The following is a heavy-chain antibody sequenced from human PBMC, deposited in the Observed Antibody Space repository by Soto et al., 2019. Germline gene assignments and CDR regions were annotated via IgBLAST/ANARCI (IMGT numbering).Heavy chain of an antibody. CDR3: AIYTSAFADFDF. CDR1: GYKFTNHD. V-gene: IGHV1-8*01. CDR2: MNPDSGKT. J-gene: IGHJ4*02. D-gene: IGHD3-16*01. Sequence: QVQLEQSGAEVKKPGASVKVSCKASGYKFTNHDINWVRQASGQGLEWMGWMNPDSGKTEYVRKFQDRVTFTRDTASNTAYMELSGLRAEDTAMCFCAIYTSAFADFDFWGQGTLVTVS.